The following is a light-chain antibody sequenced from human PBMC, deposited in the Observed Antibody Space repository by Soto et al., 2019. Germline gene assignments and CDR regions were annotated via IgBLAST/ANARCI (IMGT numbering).Light chain of an antibody. CDR1: SGHSNYA. CDR3: QTWGTGIRV. J-gene: IGLJ1*01. V-gene: IGLV4-69*01. Sequence: QLALTQSPSASASLGASVKLTCTLSSGHSNYAIAWHQQQPEKGPRYLMKVNSDGSHRKGDGIPDRFSGSSSGAQRYLTISSLQSEDEADYYCQTWGTGIRVFGTGTKVTVL. CDR2: VNSDGSH.